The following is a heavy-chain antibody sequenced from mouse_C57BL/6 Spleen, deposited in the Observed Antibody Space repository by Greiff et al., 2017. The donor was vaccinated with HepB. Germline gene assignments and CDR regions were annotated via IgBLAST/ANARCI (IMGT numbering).Heavy chain of an antibody. CDR3: ARVRNYAMDY. CDR1: GYTFTSYW. V-gene: IGHV1-52*01. Sequence: QVQLQQPGAELVRPGSSVKLSCKASGYTFTSYWMHWVKQRPIQGLEWIGNIDPSDSETHYNQKFKDKATLTVDKSSSTAYMKLSSLTSEDSAVYYCARVRNYAMDYWGQGTSVTVSS. J-gene: IGHJ4*01. CDR2: IDPSDSET.